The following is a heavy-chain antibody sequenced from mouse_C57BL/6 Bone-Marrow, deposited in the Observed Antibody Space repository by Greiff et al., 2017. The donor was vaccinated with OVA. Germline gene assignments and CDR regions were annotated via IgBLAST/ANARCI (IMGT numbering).Heavy chain of an antibody. CDR1: GFSLTSYG. D-gene: IGHD3-2*02. CDR3: AKGGSGYGYYAMDY. J-gene: IGHJ4*01. V-gene: IGHV2-5*01. Sequence: QVQLQQSGPGLVQPSQSLSITCTVSGFSLTSYGVHWVRQSPGKGLEWLGVIWRGGSTDYTAAFMSRLSITKDNSKSQVFFKMNSLQADDTAIYYCAKGGSGYGYYAMDYWGQGTSVTVSS. CDR2: IWRGGST.